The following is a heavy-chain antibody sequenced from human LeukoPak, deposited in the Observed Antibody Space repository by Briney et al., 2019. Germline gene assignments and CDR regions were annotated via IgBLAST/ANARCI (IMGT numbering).Heavy chain of an antibody. V-gene: IGHV3-9*01. D-gene: IGHD2-15*01. Sequence: GGSLRLSCAASGFTFDDYAMHWVRQAPGKGLEWVSGISWNSGIIGYADSVKGRFTISRDNAKNSLYLQMNSLRAEDTALYYCAKGYCGGGSCYGFDLWGQGTLVTVSS. CDR3: AKGYCGGGSCYGFDL. J-gene: IGHJ5*02. CDR2: ISWNSGII. CDR1: GFTFDDYA.